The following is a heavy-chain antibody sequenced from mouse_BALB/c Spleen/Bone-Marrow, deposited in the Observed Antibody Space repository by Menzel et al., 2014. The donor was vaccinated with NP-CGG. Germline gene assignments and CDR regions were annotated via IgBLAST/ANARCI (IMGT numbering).Heavy chain of an antibody. J-gene: IGHJ3*01. D-gene: IGHD2-1*01. Sequence: VQLLESGPGLVQPSQSLSITCTVSGFSLTNHGVHWIRQSPGKGLEWLGVIWGGRSTDYNAAFISRLSISKDNSKSQVVFKMNSLEVNNRAMYYCARGNYGAWFTHWGQGTLVTVSA. CDR2: IWGGRST. CDR1: GFSLTNHG. V-gene: IGHV2-2*02. CDR3: ARGNYGAWFTH.